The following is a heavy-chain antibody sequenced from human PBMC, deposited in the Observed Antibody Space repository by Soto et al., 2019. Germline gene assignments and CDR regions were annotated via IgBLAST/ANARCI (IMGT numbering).Heavy chain of an antibody. CDR1: GYTFTNYA. CDR3: ARGIWSASLRPYYFDS. Sequence: GASVKVSCKASGYTFTNYALNWVRQAPGQGLEWMGWINAGNGNTKYSQTFQGRVTITRDTSASTAYMELGSLRSEDTAVYYCARGIWSASLRPYYFDSWGQGTLVTVSS. D-gene: IGHD3-3*01. V-gene: IGHV1-3*01. J-gene: IGHJ4*02. CDR2: INAGNGNT.